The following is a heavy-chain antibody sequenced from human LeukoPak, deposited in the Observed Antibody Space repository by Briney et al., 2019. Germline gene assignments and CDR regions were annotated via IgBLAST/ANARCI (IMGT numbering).Heavy chain of an antibody. CDR3: AVGVYYFDY. CDR1: GFTFSSYW. D-gene: IGHD3-10*01. CDR2: IKQDGSEK. Sequence: QPGGSLRLSCAASGFTFSSYWMSWVRQAPGKGLEWVANIKQDGSEKYYVDSVKGRFTISRDNAQNSLCLQMNSLRAEDTAVYYCAVGVYYFDYWGQGTLVTVSS. V-gene: IGHV3-7*02. J-gene: IGHJ4*02.